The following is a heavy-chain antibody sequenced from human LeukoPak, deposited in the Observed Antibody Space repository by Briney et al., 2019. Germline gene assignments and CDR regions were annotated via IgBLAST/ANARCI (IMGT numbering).Heavy chain of an antibody. D-gene: IGHD3-10*01. V-gene: IGHV3-48*03. CDR3: ARIAYYYGSGSALGYYYYYMDV. J-gene: IGHJ6*03. Sequence: GGSLRLSCAASGFTFSSYEVNWVRQAPGKGLEWVSYISSSGSTIYYADSVKGRFTISRDNAKNSLYLQMNSLRAEDTAVYYCARIAYYYGSGSALGYYYYYMDVWGKGTTVTVSS. CDR1: GFTFSSYE. CDR2: ISSSGSTI.